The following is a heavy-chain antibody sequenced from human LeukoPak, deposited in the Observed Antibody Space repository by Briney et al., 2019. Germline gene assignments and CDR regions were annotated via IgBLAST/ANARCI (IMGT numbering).Heavy chain of an antibody. D-gene: IGHD2/OR15-2a*01. J-gene: IGHJ4*02. CDR1: GGSISSYY. CDR2: IYYSGST. Sequence: PSETLSLTCTISGGSISSYYWSWIRQPPGKGLEWIGYIYYSGSTNYNPSLKSRVTISVDTSKNQFSLKLSSVTAADTAVYYCAGHHPRNTVDFWGQGTLVTVSS. CDR3: AGHHPRNTVDF. V-gene: IGHV4-59*08.